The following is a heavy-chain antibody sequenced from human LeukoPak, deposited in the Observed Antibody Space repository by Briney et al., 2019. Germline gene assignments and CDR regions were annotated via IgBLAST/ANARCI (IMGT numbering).Heavy chain of an antibody. J-gene: IGHJ4*02. CDR2: IRGSGGAT. Sequence: GGSLRLSCAASGFTFSSYAMNWVRQAPGKGLEWVSGIRGSGGATYYADSVKGRFTISSDNSKNTLYLQMNSLRAEDTAVYYCARDRPIFKDWGQGTQVTVSS. CDR3: ARDRPIFKD. V-gene: IGHV3-23*01. CDR1: GFTFSSYA.